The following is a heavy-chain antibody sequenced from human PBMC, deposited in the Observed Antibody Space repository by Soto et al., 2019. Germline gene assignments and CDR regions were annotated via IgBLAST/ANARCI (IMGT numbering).Heavy chain of an antibody. CDR2: IWYDGSNK. D-gene: IGHD6-19*01. CDR1: GFTFSSYG. CDR3: ARDELGTGYSSGWAIY. V-gene: IGHV3-33*01. Sequence: PGGSLRLSCAASGFTFSSYGMHWVRQAPGKGLEWVAVIWYDGSNKYYADSVKGRFTISRDNSKNTLYLQMNSLRAEDTAVYYCARDELGTGYSSGWAIYWGQGTLVTVSS. J-gene: IGHJ4*02.